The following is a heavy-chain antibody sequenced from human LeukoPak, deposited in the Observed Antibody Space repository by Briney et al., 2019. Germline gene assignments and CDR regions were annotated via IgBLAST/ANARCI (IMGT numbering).Heavy chain of an antibody. CDR1: GGSISSSSYY. CDR2: IYYSGST. CDR3: ARRSQIYYGSGSDNWFDP. Sequence: PSETLSLTSTVSGGSISSSSYYWGWIRQPPGKGLEWIGSIYYSGSTYYNPSLKSRVTISVDTSKNQFSLKLSSVTAADTAVYYCARRSQIYYGSGSDNWFDPWGQGTLVTVSS. V-gene: IGHV4-39*01. J-gene: IGHJ5*02. D-gene: IGHD3-10*01.